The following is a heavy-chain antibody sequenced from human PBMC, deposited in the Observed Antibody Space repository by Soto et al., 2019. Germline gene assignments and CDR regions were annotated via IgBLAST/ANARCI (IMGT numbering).Heavy chain of an antibody. CDR3: ARDLRKPMTTVTKGGDDAFDI. V-gene: IGHV1-46*01. CDR1: GYTFTSYY. D-gene: IGHD4-17*01. J-gene: IGHJ3*02. Sequence: ASVKVSCKASGYTFTSYYMHWVRQAPGQGLEWMGIINPSGGSTSYAQKFQGRVTMTRDTSTSTVYMELSSLRSEDTAVYYCARDLRKPMTTVTKGGDDAFDIWGQGTMVTVS. CDR2: INPSGGST.